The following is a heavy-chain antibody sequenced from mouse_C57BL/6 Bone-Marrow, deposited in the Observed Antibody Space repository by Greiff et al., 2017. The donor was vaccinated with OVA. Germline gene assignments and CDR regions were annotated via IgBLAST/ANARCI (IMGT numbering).Heavy chain of an antibody. D-gene: IGHD2-4*01. V-gene: IGHV1-18*01. CDR3: ARGADYEYDGWAWFAY. CDR2: INSNNGGT. CDR1: GYTFTDYN. Sequence: EVQLQQSGPELAKPGASVKIPCKASGYTFTDYNMDWVKQSHGKSLEWIGDINSNNGGTIYNQKFKGKTTLTVDKSSSTAYMALRSLTSEDAAVYYSARGADYEYDGWAWFAYWGQGTMVTVSA. J-gene: IGHJ3*01.